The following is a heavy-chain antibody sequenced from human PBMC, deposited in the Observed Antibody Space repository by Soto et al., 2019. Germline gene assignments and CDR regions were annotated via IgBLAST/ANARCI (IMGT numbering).Heavy chain of an antibody. J-gene: IGHJ4*02. CDR1: GGSFSGYY. CDR3: ARETKYYYDSSGYYRMIDY. D-gene: IGHD3-22*01. CDR2: INHSGST. V-gene: IGHV4-34*01. Sequence: SETLSLTCAVYGGSFSGYYWSWIRQPPGKGLEWIGEINHSGSTNYNPSLKSRVTISVDTSKNQFSLKLSSVTAADTAVYYCARETKYYYDSSGYYRMIDYWGQGTMVTVS.